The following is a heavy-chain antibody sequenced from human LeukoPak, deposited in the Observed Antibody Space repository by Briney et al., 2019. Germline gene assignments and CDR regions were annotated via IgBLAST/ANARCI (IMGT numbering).Heavy chain of an antibody. CDR2: IHYSGST. D-gene: IGHD5-18*01. CDR3: ATVPGYSYGYGYFDF. J-gene: IGHJ4*02. CDR1: GGSVSSYY. V-gene: IGHV4-59*02. Sequence: SETLSLTCTVSGGSVSSYYWSWVRQPPGKGLEWIGYIHYSGSTSYNPSLKGRVTISVDTSRNQFSLKLSSVTAADTAVYYCATVPGYSYGYGYFDFWGQGTLVTVSS.